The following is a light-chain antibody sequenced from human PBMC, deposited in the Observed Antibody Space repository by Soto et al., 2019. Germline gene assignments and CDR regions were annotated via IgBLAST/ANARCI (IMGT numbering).Light chain of an antibody. J-gene: IGLJ1*01. CDR3: CSYAGSYPSYV. V-gene: IGLV2-14*01. CDR2: EVS. Sequence: QSALTQPASVSGSPGQPITISCTGSSTDVGGYNYVSWYQQHPGKAPKVMIYEVSKRPSGGSNRFSGSKSGNTASLTISGLQAXDEADYYCCSYAGSYPSYVFGTGTKVTVL. CDR1: STDVGGYNY.